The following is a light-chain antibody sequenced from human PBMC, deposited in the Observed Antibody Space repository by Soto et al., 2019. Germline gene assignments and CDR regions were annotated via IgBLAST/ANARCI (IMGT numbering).Light chain of an antibody. CDR3: QQFNNWPLT. V-gene: IGKV3-15*01. J-gene: IGKJ4*01. Sequence: EIVMTQSPGTLSVSPGERATLSCRASQSVASNLAWYQQKPVQAPRLLIYDASTRATGIPARFSGSRSGTEFTLTISSLQSGDFAVDYCQQFNNWPLTFGVGTKVEIK. CDR2: DAS. CDR1: QSVASN.